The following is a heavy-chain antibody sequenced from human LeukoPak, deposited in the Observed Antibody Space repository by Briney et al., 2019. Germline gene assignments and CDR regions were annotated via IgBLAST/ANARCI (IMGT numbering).Heavy chain of an antibody. J-gene: IGHJ4*02. CDR1: GASISTYY. V-gene: IGHV4-59*01. Sequence: KPSETLSLTCTVSGASISTYYWSWIRHSPGKGREWIGSIHFSGSTNYNPSLNSRVTISLDTPKNQFSLKLTSVTAADTAIYYCARGQRSYFRAVNDWGLGTLVTVSS. D-gene: IGHD1-26*01. CDR2: IHFSGST. CDR3: ARGQRSYFRAVND.